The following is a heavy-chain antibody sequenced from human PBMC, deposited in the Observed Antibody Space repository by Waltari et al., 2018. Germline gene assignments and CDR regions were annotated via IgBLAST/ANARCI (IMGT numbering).Heavy chain of an antibody. CDR1: GFTFSSYS. J-gene: IGHJ4*02. Sequence: EVQLVESGGGLVQPGGSLTLSCAASGFTFSSYSMNWVRQGPGKGLEWVSYISSSSSTIYYADSVKGRFTISRDNAKNSLYLQMNSLRAEDTAVYYCARGPSYGGKGPSLYWGQGTLVTVSS. V-gene: IGHV3-48*04. CDR3: ARGPSYGGKGPSLY. D-gene: IGHD4-17*01. CDR2: ISSSSSTI.